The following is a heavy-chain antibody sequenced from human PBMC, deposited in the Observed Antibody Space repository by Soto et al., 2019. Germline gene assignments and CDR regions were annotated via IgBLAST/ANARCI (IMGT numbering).Heavy chain of an antibody. CDR1: GFTFSSYS. D-gene: IGHD3-3*01. Sequence: EVQLVESGGGLVKPGGSLRLSCAASGFTFSSYSMNWVRQAPGKGLEWVSSISSSSSDIYYADSVKGRFTISRDNAKNSLYLQMNSLRAEDTAVYYCARGLVLRFVEWLSALGYWGQGTLVTVSS. V-gene: IGHV3-21*01. CDR3: ARGLVLRFVEWLSALGY. J-gene: IGHJ4*02. CDR2: ISSSSSDI.